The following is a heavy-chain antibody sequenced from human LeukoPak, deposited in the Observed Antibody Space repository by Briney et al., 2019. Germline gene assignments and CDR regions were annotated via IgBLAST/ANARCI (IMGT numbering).Heavy chain of an antibody. D-gene: IGHD6-13*01. CDR1: GFTFSSYG. J-gene: IGHJ4*02. Sequence: PGGSLRLSCAASGFTFSSYGMHWVRQAPGKGLEWVAVIWYDGSNKYYADSVKGRFTISRDNSKNTLYLQMNSLRAEDTAVYYCARVVAAAGNFDYWGQGTLVTVSS. CDR2: IWYDGSNK. CDR3: ARVVAAAGNFDY. V-gene: IGHV3-33*01.